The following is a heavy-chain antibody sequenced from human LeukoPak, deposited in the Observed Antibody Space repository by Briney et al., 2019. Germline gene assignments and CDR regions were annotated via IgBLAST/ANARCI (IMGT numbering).Heavy chain of an antibody. CDR2: ISSSSSYI. Sequence: GGSLRLSCAASGFTFSSYSMNWVRQAPGKGLEWVSSISSSSSYIYYADSVKGRFTISRDNAKNSLYLQMNSLRAEDTAVYYCARYEGKHTVLNAFDIWGQGTMVTVSS. CDR3: ARYEGKHTVLNAFDI. D-gene: IGHD4-17*01. CDR1: GFTFSSYS. J-gene: IGHJ3*02. V-gene: IGHV3-21*01.